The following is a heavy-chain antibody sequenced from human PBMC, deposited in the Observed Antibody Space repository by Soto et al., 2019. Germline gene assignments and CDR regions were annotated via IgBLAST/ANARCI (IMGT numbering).Heavy chain of an antibody. J-gene: IGHJ4*02. V-gene: IGHV1-18*01. CDR1: GYTFTSYA. Sequence: ASVKVSCKASGYTFTSYAISWVRQAPGQGLEWMGWISTYTGNTNYAQKLQGRVTMTTDTSTSTAYMELRGLGSDDTAVYYCARPYDSSGFYLAFDYWGQGTLVTVSS. CDR2: ISTYTGNT. D-gene: IGHD3-22*01. CDR3: ARPYDSSGFYLAFDY.